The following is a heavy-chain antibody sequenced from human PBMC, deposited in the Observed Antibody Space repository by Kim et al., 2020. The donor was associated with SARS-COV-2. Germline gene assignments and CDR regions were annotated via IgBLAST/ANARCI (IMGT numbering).Heavy chain of an antibody. Sequence: STIYADSAKVRFTISRDYAKNTLYRQMKSLSAEDAALYYCPRGNAHGMDVWGQGTTVTVSS. J-gene: IGHJ6*02. CDR2: ST. CDR3: PRGNAHGMDV. V-gene: IGHV3-74*01.